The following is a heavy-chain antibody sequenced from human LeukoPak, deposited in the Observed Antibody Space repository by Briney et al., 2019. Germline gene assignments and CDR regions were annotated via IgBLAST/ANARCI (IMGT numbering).Heavy chain of an antibody. D-gene: IGHD5-18*01. CDR2: IKQNGSEK. Sequence: GGSLRLSCAASGFTFSSYWMSWVRQAPGKGLEWVANIKQNGSEKYYVDSVKGRFTISRDNAKNSLYLQMNSLRAEDTAVYYCARDIHSYGPRYYYHYYGMDVWGQGTTVTVSS. CDR3: ARDIHSYGPRYYYHYYGMDV. V-gene: IGHV3-7*01. CDR1: GFTFSSYW. J-gene: IGHJ6*02.